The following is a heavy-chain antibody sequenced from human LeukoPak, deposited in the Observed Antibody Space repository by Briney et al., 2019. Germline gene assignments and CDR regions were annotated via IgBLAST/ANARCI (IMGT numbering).Heavy chain of an antibody. D-gene: IGHD2-15*01. J-gene: IGHJ4*02. CDR3: ARQRQGSFGY. Sequence: GGSLRLSCAASGFIFSSYSMNWVRQAPGKGLERISYITSSSSTMYYADSVKGRFTISRDNAKNSLNLQMNSLRDEDTAVYYCARQRQGSFGYWGQGTLVTVSS. CDR2: ITSSSSTM. V-gene: IGHV3-48*02. CDR1: GFIFSSYS.